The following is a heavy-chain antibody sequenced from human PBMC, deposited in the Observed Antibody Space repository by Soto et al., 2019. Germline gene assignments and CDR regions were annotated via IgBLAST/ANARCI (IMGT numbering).Heavy chain of an antibody. CDR3: AAVTTTARFYGMDV. CDR1: GFTFTSSA. D-gene: IGHD4-17*01. V-gene: IGHV1-58*01. J-gene: IGHJ6*02. CDR2: IVVGSGNT. Sequence: ASVKVSCKASGFTFTSSAVQWVRQARGQRLEWIGWIVVGSGNTNYAQKFQERVTITRDMSTSTAYMELSSLRSEDTAVYYCAAVTTTARFYGMDVWGQGTTVTVSS.